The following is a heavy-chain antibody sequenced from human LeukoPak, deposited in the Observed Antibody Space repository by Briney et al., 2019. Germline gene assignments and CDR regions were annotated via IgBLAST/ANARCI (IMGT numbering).Heavy chain of an antibody. V-gene: IGHV1-2*02. Sequence: ASVKVSCKASGYTFTGYYMHWVRQAPGQGLEWMGWINPNSGGTNYAQKFQGRVTMTRDTSISTAYMELSRLRSDDTAVYYCARYGSRDGDYYYYGMDVWGKGTTVTVSS. CDR2: INPNSGGT. J-gene: IGHJ6*04. D-gene: IGHD5-24*01. CDR1: GYTFTGYY. CDR3: ARYGSRDGDYYYYGMDV.